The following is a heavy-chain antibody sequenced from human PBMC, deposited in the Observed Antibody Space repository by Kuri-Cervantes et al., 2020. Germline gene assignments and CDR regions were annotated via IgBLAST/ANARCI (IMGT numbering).Heavy chain of an antibody. CDR3: AKASSYYDSSGYYPGY. CDR1: GFTFSSYW. V-gene: IGHV3-33*06. D-gene: IGHD3-22*01. Sequence: GESLKISCAASGFTFSSYWMSWVRQAPGKGLEWVAVIWYDGSNKYYADSVKGRFTISRDNSKNTLYLQMNSLRAEDTAVYYCAKASSYYDSSGYYPGYWGQGTLVTVSS. CDR2: IWYDGSNK. J-gene: IGHJ4*02.